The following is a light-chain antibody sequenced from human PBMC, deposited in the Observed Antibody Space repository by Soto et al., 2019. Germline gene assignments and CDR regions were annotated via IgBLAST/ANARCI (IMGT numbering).Light chain of an antibody. CDR3: QKYNSAPPYT. CDR2: AES. Sequence: DIQMTQSPSSLSASVGDRVTITCRASQGISNYLAWYQQKPGKVPKLLIYAESTLQSAVASRFSGSGSGTDFTLTISSLQPEDVATYYCQKYNSAPPYTFGQGTKVEIK. V-gene: IGKV1-27*01. CDR1: QGISNY. J-gene: IGKJ1*01.